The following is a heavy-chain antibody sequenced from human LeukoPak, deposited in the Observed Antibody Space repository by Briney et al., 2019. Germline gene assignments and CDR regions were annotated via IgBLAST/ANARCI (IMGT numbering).Heavy chain of an antibody. CDR3: ARGRRVSYYDFWSCYYGSFDI. D-gene: IGHD3-3*01. CDR2: INHSGCT. CDR1: GGSFSGYY. J-gene: IGHJ3*02. V-gene: IGHV4-34*01. Sequence: SETLSLTCAFYGGSFSGYYWSWIRQPPGKGLEWIGVINHSGCTNYNQSLKSRVTISVDTSKNQFSLKLSSVTAADTAVYYCARGRRVSYYDFWSCYYGSFDIWGQGTMVTVSS.